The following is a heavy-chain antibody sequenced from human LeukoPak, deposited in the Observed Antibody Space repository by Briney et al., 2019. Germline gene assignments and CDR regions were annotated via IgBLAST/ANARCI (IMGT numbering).Heavy chain of an antibody. J-gene: IGHJ4*02. CDR3: ASGEVFGDLFDVY. V-gene: IGHV3-48*03. CDR2: ISISGSTI. Sequence: GGXLRLSCAASGFTFSSHEMNWVRQAPGKGLEWVSYISISGSTIYYADSVKGRFTISRDNARNSLHLQMNSLRAEDTALYYCASGEVFGDLFDVYWGQGTLVTVSS. D-gene: IGHD3-10*02. CDR1: GFTFSSHE.